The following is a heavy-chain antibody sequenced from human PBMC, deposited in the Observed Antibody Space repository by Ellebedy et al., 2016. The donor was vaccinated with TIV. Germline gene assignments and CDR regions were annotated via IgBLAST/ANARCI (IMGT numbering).Heavy chain of an antibody. D-gene: IGHD6-13*01. CDR2: IYSGGST. Sequence: GESLKISCAASGFTVSSNYMSWVRQAPGKGLEWVSVIYSGGSTYYADSVKGRFTLPRDNSKNTLYLQMKSLRAEDTAVYYCARARVSHGMDVWGQGTTVTVSS. V-gene: IGHV3-66*01. J-gene: IGHJ6*02. CDR3: ARARVSHGMDV. CDR1: GFTVSSNY.